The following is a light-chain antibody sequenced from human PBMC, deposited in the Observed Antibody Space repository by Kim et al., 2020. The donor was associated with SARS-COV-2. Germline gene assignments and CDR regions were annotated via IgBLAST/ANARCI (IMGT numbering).Light chain of an antibody. V-gene: IGKV3-11*01. CDR3: QQHANWLT. CDR2: DAS. J-gene: IGKJ4*01. Sequence: ALAPVERATLSWWASQSISTNLAWYQQKPGQTPRLLIFDASTRATGIPARFRASGSGTDFTLTISSLDPEDFAVYCCQQHANWLTFGGGTKVDIK. CDR1: QSISTN.